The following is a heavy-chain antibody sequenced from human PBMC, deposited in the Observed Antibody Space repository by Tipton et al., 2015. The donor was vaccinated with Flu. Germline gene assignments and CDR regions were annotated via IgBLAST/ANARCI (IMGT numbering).Heavy chain of an antibody. J-gene: IGHJ4*02. V-gene: IGHV5-51*01. Sequence: QLVQSGAEVKKPGESLKISCKGSGYSFTSYWIGWVRQMPGKGLEWMGIIYPGDSDTRYSPSFQGQVTISADKSISTAYLQWSSLKASDTAMYYYARHGAGRFLEWFNLDYWGQGTLVTVSS. D-gene: IGHD3-3*01. CDR1: GYSFTSYW. CDR3: ARHGAGRFLEWFNLDY. CDR2: IYPGDSDT.